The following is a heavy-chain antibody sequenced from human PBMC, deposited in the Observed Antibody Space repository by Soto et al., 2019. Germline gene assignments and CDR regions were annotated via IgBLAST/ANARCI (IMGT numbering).Heavy chain of an antibody. CDR3: ARWLAAAGHYYYYGMDV. V-gene: IGHV3-30-3*01. CDR1: GFTFSSYA. CDR2: ISYDGSNK. J-gene: IGHJ6*02. Sequence: ESGGGVVQPGRSLRLSCAASGFTFSSYAMHWVRQAPGKGLEWVAVISYDGSNKYYADSVKGRFTISRDNSKNTLYLQMNSLRAEDTAVYYCARWLAAAGHYYYYGMDVWGQGTTVTVSS. D-gene: IGHD6-13*01.